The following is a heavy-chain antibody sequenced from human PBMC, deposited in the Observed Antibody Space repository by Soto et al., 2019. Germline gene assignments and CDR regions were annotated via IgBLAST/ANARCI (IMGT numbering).Heavy chain of an antibody. CDR3: ATDSVFMITFGGVNPFDY. CDR1: GYTLTELS. D-gene: IGHD3-16*01. Sequence: ASVKVSCKVSGYTLTELSMHWVRQAPGKGLEWMGGFDPEDGETIYAQKLQGRVTMTEDTSTDTAYMELSSLRSEDTAVYYCATDSVFMITFGGVNPFDYRGQGTLVTVSS. J-gene: IGHJ4*02. V-gene: IGHV1-24*01. CDR2: FDPEDGET.